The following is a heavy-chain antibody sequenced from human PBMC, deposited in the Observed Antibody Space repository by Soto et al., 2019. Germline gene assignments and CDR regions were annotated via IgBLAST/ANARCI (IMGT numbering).Heavy chain of an antibody. J-gene: IGHJ4*02. CDR3: VHIPSSAWYANYFAY. D-gene: IGHD6-13*01. Sequence: QITLKESGPTLVKPTQTLTLTCTFSGFSLSSHGVGVGWIRQPPGEALEWLAHVYWDGDKRYSPSLRNRLTITKDTSGNQVVLTLTNMDPVDTATYYCVHIPSSAWYANYFAYWGQGTLVTVSS. V-gene: IGHV2-5*02. CDR1: GFSLSSHGVG. CDR2: VYWDGDK.